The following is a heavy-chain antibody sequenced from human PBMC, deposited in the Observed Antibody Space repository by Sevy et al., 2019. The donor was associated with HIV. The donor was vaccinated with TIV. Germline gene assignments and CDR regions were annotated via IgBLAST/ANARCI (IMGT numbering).Heavy chain of an antibody. CDR1: GGSFSGYY. Sequence: SETLSLTCAVYGGSFSGYYWSWIRQPPGKGLEWIGEINHSGSTNYNPSLKSRVTISVDTSKNQFSLKLSSVTAADTAAYYCARGLLPGIAVAGLDYWGQGTLVTVSS. D-gene: IGHD6-19*01. CDR2: INHSGST. CDR3: ARGLLPGIAVAGLDY. V-gene: IGHV4-34*01. J-gene: IGHJ4*02.